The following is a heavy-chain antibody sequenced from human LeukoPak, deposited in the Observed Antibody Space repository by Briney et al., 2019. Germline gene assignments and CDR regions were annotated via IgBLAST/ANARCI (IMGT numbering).Heavy chain of an antibody. CDR3: ARGYCSSTSCYRGLYFDY. D-gene: IGHD2-2*01. Sequence: SETLSLTCTVSGGSISKFYWSWIRQPPGKGLEWIGYIYYSGSTNYNPSLKSRVTISVDTSKNQFSLKLSSVTAADTAVYYCARGYCSSTSCYRGLYFDYWGQGTLVTVSS. J-gene: IGHJ4*02. CDR1: GGSISKFY. CDR2: IYYSGST. V-gene: IGHV4-59*12.